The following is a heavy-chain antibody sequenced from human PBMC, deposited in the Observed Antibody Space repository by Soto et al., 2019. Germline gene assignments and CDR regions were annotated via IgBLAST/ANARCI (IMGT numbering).Heavy chain of an antibody. D-gene: IGHD2-15*01. CDR2: ISRGSRYP. J-gene: IGHJ5*02. V-gene: IGHV3-11*06. CDR3: VRGGGGGLFDP. CDR1: GFTFGDSY. Sequence: GGSLRLSCAGSGFTFGDSYMSWIRQAPGKGLECLSYISRGSRYPAYADSVKGRFTISRDNAKRSLYMKMMSVTAEDTAIYYCVRGGGGGLFDPWGQGTMVTVSS.